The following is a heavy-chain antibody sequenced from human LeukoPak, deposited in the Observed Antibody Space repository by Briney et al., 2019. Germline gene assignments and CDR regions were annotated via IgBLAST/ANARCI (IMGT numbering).Heavy chain of an antibody. CDR3: ARLDIYSSSSLYYFDY. V-gene: IGHV1-2*02. J-gene: IGHJ4*02. CDR2: INPNSGGT. Sequence: ASVMVSCKASGYTFTGYYMHWVRQAPGQGLEWMGWINPNSGGTNYAQKFQGRVTMTRDTSISTAYMELSRLRSDDTAVYYCARLDIYSSSSLYYFDYWGQGTLVTVSS. CDR1: GYTFTGYY. D-gene: IGHD6-13*01.